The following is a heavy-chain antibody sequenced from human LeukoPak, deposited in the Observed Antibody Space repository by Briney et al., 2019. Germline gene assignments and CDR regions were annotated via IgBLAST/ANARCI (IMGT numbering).Heavy chain of an antibody. Sequence: SETLSLTCAVYGGSFSGYYWSWIRQPPGKGLEWIGEINHSGSTNYNPSLKSRVTISVDTSKNQFSLKLSSVTAADTAVYYCARAPSRMDYVWGSYRHRYYYGMDVWGQGTTVTVSS. J-gene: IGHJ6*02. V-gene: IGHV4-34*01. CDR3: ARAPSRMDYVWGSYRHRYYYGMDV. CDR2: INHSGST. CDR1: GGSFSGYY. D-gene: IGHD3-16*02.